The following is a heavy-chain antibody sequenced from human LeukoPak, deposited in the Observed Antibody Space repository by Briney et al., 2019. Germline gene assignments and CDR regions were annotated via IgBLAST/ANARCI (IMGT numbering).Heavy chain of an antibody. D-gene: IGHD6-13*01. CDR1: GFTFSSYA. J-gene: IGHJ4*02. V-gene: IGHV3-23*01. CDR3: TGDSSAGRVYY. CDR2: ISGSGGST. Sequence: GGSLRLSCAVSGFTFSSYAMSWVRQAPGKGLEWVSAISGSGGSTYYADSVKGRFTISRDNSKNTLYLQMNSLRAEDAAVYYCTGDSSAGRVYYWGQGTLVTVSS.